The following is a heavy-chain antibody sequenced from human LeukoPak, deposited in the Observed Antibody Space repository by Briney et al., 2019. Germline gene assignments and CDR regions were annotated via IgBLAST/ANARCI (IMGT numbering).Heavy chain of an antibody. Sequence: SVKVSCKASGGSFRTYPISWVRQAPGQGLEWMGGLTQFFRKTNYTQKFQGRLTVTTDESSSTAYMELSDLRSDDTAVYYCATSESGRSWDWFAPWGQGTLVTVSS. D-gene: IGHD3-10*01. CDR2: LTQFFRKT. CDR1: GGSFRTYP. J-gene: IGHJ5*02. CDR3: ATSESGRSWDWFAP. V-gene: IGHV1-69*05.